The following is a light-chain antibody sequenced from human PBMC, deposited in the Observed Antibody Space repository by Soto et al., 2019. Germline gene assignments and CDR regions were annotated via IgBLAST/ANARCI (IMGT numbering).Light chain of an antibody. CDR1: QSVSSSSY. CDR2: GAS. V-gene: IGKV3-20*01. J-gene: IGKJ2*01. Sequence: EIVLTQSPGTLSLSPGERATLSCRASQSVSSSSYLAWYQQKPGQAPRLLIYGASSRATGIPDRFSGSGSATDFTLTISRLEPEDFAVYYCHQYGSSPSYTFGQGTKPEIK. CDR3: HQYGSSPSYT.